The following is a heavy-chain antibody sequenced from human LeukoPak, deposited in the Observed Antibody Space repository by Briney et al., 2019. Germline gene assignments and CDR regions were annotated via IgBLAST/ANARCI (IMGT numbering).Heavy chain of an antibody. CDR1: GGSISSYY. Sequence: SETLSLTCTVSGGSISSYYWSWIRQPPGKGLEWIGYIYYSGSTNYNPSLKSRVTISVDTSKNQFSLKLSSVTAADTAVYYCARRPGKYYYGSVYIDYWGQGTLVTVSS. CDR3: ARRPGKYYYGSVYIDY. D-gene: IGHD3-10*01. V-gene: IGHV4-59*08. J-gene: IGHJ4*02. CDR2: IYYSGST.